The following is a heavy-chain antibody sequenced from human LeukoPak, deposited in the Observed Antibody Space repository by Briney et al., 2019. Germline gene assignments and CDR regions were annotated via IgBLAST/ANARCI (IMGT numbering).Heavy chain of an antibody. V-gene: IGHV4-61*02. CDR1: GGSISSGNYY. Sequence: SETLSLTCTVSGGSISSGNYYWNWIRQPAGKGLQWIGRIYTSGSTNYNPSLKSRVTISVQKSKNQFSLKLTSVTAADTAVYYCARAYGEDFDYWGQGTLVTVSS. J-gene: IGHJ4*02. CDR3: ARAYGEDFDY. CDR2: IYTSGST. D-gene: IGHD4-17*01.